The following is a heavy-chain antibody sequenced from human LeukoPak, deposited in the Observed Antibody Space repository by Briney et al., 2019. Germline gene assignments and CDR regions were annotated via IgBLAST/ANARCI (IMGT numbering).Heavy chain of an antibody. Sequence: ASVKVSCKASGYTFTGYYMHWVRQAPGQGLEWMGWINPTSGGTNYAQKFQGRVTMTRDTSISTAYMELSRLRSDDTAVYYCARTRLLWFGEFTYYFDYWGQGTLVTVSS. CDR1: GYTFTGYY. J-gene: IGHJ4*02. D-gene: IGHD3-10*01. CDR2: INPTSGGT. V-gene: IGHV1-2*02. CDR3: ARTRLLWFGEFTYYFDY.